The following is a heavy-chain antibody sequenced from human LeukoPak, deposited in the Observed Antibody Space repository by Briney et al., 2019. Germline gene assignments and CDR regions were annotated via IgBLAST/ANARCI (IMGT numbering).Heavy chain of an antibody. Sequence: GASVKVSCKASGYTFTSYDINWVRQATGQGLEWMGWMNPNSGNTGYAQKFQGRVTITRNTSISTAYMELSSLRSEDTAVYYCARTGAYYSGMYYFDYWGQGTLVTVSS. CDR3: ARTGAYYSGMYYFDY. CDR2: MNPNSGNT. V-gene: IGHV1-8*03. CDR1: GYTFTSYD. J-gene: IGHJ4*02. D-gene: IGHD3-22*01.